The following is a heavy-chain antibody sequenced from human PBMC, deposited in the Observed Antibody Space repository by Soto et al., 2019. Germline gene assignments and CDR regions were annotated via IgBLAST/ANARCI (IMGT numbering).Heavy chain of an antibody. CDR2: IIPILGKA. CDR1: VGTFSSYA. V-gene: IGHV1-69*10. D-gene: IGHD2-15*01. Sequence: SVKVSCKDSVGTFSSYAISWVRQAPGPGLEWMGGIIPILGKANYAPTFQGRVRLTGDKPTSTAYRELSSLRPEDTAVYYCAGYCSGGSCDVDFDYWG. CDR3: AGYCSGGSCDVDFDY. J-gene: IGHJ4*01.